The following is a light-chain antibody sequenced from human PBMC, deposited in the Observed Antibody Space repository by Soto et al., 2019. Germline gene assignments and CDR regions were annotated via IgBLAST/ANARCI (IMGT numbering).Light chain of an antibody. J-gene: IGKJ3*01. CDR3: QQYGSSPCT. CDR1: QSVSSSY. CDR2: GAS. V-gene: IGKV3-20*01. Sequence: ENVLTQSPGTLSLYPGERATLSCRASQSVSSSYLAWYQQKPGQAPRLLIYGASSRATGIPDRFSGSGSGTDFTLTISRLEPEDFAVYYCQQYGSSPCTVGPGTKVDI.